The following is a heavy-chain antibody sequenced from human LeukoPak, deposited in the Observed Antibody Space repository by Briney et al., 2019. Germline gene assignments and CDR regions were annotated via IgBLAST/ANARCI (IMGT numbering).Heavy chain of an antibody. Sequence: SVKVSCKASGGTFSSYAISWVRQAPGQGLEWMGGIIPIFGTANYAQKFQGRVTITRNTSISTAYMELSSLRSEDTAVYYCAREVSYGGNYYFDYWGQGTLVTVSS. CDR2: IIPIFGTA. CDR3: AREVSYGGNYYFDY. D-gene: IGHD4-23*01. CDR1: GGTFSSYA. J-gene: IGHJ4*02. V-gene: IGHV1-69*05.